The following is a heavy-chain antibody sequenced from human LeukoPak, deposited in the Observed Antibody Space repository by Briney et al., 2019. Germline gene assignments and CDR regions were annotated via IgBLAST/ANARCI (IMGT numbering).Heavy chain of an antibody. CDR2: IYTSGST. Sequence: KPSETLSLTCTVSGGSISSYSWNCIRQPPGKGLEWIGYIYTSGSTNYNPSLKSRVTISADTSKNQFSLKLSSVTAADTAVYYCARQMGISYYYMDVWGNGTTVTVSS. CDR1: GGSISSYS. V-gene: IGHV4-4*09. CDR3: ARQMGISYYYMDV. D-gene: IGHD7-27*01. J-gene: IGHJ6*03.